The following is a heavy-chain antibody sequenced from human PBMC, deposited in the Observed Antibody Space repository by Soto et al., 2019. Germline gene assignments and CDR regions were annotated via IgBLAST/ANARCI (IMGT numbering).Heavy chain of an antibody. CDR1: GFTFSSYA. CDR2: ISGSGGST. CDR3: AKDGVDIVPNDPQLAFDI. D-gene: IGHD5-12*01. V-gene: IGHV3-23*01. Sequence: GGSLRLSCAASGFTFSSYAMSWVRQAPGKGLEWVSAISGSGGSTYYADSVKGRFTISRDNSKNTLYLQMNSLRAEDTAVYYCAKDGVDIVPNDPQLAFDIWGQGTMVTVSS. J-gene: IGHJ3*02.